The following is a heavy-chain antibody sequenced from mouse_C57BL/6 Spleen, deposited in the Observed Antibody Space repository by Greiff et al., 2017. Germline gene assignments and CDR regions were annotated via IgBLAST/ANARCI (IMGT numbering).Heavy chain of an antibody. CDR3: ARDPHYYGSSYLDVDY. CDR1: GFTFSSYA. D-gene: IGHD1-1*01. V-gene: IGHV5-4*01. CDR2: ISDGGSYT. J-gene: IGHJ2*01. Sequence: DVKLVESGGGLVKPGGSLKLSCAASGFTFSSYAMSWVRQTPEKRLEWVATISDGGSYTYYPDNVKGRFTISRDNAKNNLDLQMSHLNAEDTAMYYCARDPHYYGSSYLDVDYWGQGTTLTVSS.